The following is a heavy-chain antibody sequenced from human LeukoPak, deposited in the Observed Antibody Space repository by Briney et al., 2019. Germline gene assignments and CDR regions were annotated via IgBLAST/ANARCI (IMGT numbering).Heavy chain of an antibody. Sequence: SETLSPTCAVYGGSFSGYYWSWIRQPPGKGLEWIGEINHSGSTNYNPSLKSRVTISVDTSKNQFSLKLSSVTAADTAVYYCARSPYYYDSSKWFDPWGQGTLVTVSS. CDR1: GGSFSGYY. V-gene: IGHV4-34*01. CDR3: ARSPYYYDSSKWFDP. D-gene: IGHD3-22*01. CDR2: INHSGST. J-gene: IGHJ5*02.